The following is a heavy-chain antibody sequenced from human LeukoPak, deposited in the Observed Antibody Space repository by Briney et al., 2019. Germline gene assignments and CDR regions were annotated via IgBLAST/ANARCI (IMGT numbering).Heavy chain of an antibody. CDR1: GGSIRSYD. Sequence: SETLSLTCSVSGGSIRSYDWSWIRQPPGKGLEGIGYIYYSGSTNYNRSRKSRVTISVDTSKNQFSLKLSSVTAADTAVYYCARSGPQYYDFWSGYYYYMDVWGKGTTVTVSS. CDR3: ARSGPQYYDFWSGYYYYMDV. D-gene: IGHD3-3*01. V-gene: IGHV4-59*01. CDR2: IYYSGST. J-gene: IGHJ6*03.